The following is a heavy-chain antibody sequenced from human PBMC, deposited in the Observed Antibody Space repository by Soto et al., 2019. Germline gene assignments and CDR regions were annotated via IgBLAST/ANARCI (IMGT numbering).Heavy chain of an antibody. V-gene: IGHV1-24*01. J-gene: IGHJ4*02. D-gene: IGHD3-22*01. CDR1: GYTLTELS. CDR3: ATTEYYYDSSGFPRFDY. CDR2: FDPEDGET. Sequence: ASVKVSCKVSGYTLTELSMHWVRQAPGKGLEWMGGFDPEDGETIHAQKFQGRVTMTEDTSTDTAYMELSSLRSEDTAVYYCATTEYYYDSSGFPRFDYWGQGTQVTVSS.